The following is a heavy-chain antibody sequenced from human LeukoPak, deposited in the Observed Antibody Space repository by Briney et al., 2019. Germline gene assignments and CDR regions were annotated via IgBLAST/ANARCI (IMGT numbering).Heavy chain of an antibody. CDR3: ARRSCSGGTCSTGEFDY. V-gene: IGHV5-51*01. CDR2: DSDT. J-gene: IGHJ4*02. Sequence: DSDTRYSPSLQGQVTISDDKSISTAYLQWNSLKASDTAMYYCARRSCSGGTCSTGEFDYWGQGTLVTVSS. D-gene: IGHD2-15*01.